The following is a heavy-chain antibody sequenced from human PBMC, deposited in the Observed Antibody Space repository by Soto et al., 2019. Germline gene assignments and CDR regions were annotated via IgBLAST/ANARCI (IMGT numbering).Heavy chain of an antibody. CDR2: IYPDDSDT. J-gene: IGHJ4*02. D-gene: IGHD4-17*01. V-gene: IGHV5-51*01. CDR1: GYKFTSHW. CDR3: ARQSDYGDSVDY. Sequence: PGESLKISCKGSGYKFTSHWIGWVRQMPGKGLEWMGIIYPDDSDTRYSPSFQGQVTFSADKSISTAYLLWSSLKASDTAMYYCARQSDYGDSVDYWGQGTLVTVSS.